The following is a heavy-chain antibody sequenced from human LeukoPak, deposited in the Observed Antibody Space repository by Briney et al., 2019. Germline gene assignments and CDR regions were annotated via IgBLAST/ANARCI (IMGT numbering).Heavy chain of an antibody. D-gene: IGHD6-6*01. CDR1: GGSISSYY. V-gene: IGHV4-59*01. CDR3: ARDSPRPYSSSSHSWFDP. CDR2: IYYSGST. Sequence: SETLSLTCTVSGGSISSYYWSWIRQPPGKGLEWIGYIYYSGSTNYNPSLKSRVTISVDTSKNQFSLKLSSVTAADTAVYYCARDSPRPYSSSSHSWFDPWGQGTLVTVSS. J-gene: IGHJ5*02.